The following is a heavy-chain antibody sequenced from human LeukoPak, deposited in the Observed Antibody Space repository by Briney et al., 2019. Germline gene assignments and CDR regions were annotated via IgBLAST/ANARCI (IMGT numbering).Heavy chain of an antibody. CDR1: GLIFSIYA. CDR2: IGGSGIST. D-gene: IGHD1-14*01. Sequence: PGGSLRLSCAGSGLIFSIYAMSWVRQAPGKGLEWVSAIGGSGISTSYTDSVKGRFTISRDNSKNTLYLQMHYLRAEDTAVYYCAKGIEVDHTLPFDYWGQGTLVTVSS. CDR3: AKGIEVDHTLPFDY. V-gene: IGHV3-23*01. J-gene: IGHJ4*02.